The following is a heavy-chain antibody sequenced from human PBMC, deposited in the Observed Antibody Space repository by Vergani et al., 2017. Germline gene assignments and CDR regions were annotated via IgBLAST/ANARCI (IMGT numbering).Heavy chain of an antibody. CDR2: ISSSSSYI. V-gene: IGHV3-21*06. J-gene: IGHJ6*03. Sequence: EVQLVESGGGLVKPGGSLRLSCAASGFAFSSYSMNWVRQAPGKGLEWVSFISSSSSYIYYADSVKGRFTISRDNAKNTLYLQMNNLRAADTAVYYCARSGYCAHGVCYMTYYYYMDVWGKGTAVTVSS. CDR3: ARSGYCAHGVCYMTYYYYMDV. D-gene: IGHD2-8*01. CDR1: GFAFSSYS.